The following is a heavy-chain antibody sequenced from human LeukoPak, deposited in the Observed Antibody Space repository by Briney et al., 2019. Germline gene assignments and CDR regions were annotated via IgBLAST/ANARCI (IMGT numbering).Heavy chain of an antibody. CDR3: VRDRGTYRPIDY. Sequence: PGGSLRLSCAASGFTFSSYSMNWVRQAPGKGLEWVSYIGSSGSAIYYADSVKGRFTISRDNAKNSLYLQMNSLRAEDTAIYYCVRDRGTYRPIDYWGQGTLVTVSS. V-gene: IGHV3-48*04. J-gene: IGHJ4*02. CDR2: IGSSGSAI. CDR1: GFTFSSYS. D-gene: IGHD1-26*01.